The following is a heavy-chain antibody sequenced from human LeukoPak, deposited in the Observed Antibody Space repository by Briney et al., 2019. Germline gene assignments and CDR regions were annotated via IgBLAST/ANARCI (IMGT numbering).Heavy chain of an antibody. V-gene: IGHV3-11*06. Sequence: GGSLRLSCAASGFTFSDSYMSWIRQAPGKGLEWISYISGSSSFTSYTGSVKGRFTISRDNAKNSLYLQMNSLAVEDTAVYYCARPDFWSGYYKNWGQGTLVTVSS. D-gene: IGHD3-3*01. CDR1: GFTFSDSY. CDR2: ISGSSSFT. CDR3: ARPDFWSGYYKN. J-gene: IGHJ4*02.